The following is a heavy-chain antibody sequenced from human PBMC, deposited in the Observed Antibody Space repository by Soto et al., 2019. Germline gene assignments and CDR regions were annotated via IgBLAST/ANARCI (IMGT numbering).Heavy chain of an antibody. D-gene: IGHD3-3*01. J-gene: IGHJ5*02. Sequence: GASVKVSCKASGYSFTGYNIHWVRQAPGQGLEWMGWINPNSGGTNYAQKFQGRVTMTRDTSVTTAYMGLSRLTSDDTAMYYCARHITIFGVAPNGWFDPWGQGTLVTVSS. CDR1: GYSFTGYN. V-gene: IGHV1-2*02. CDR2: INPNSGGT. CDR3: ARHITIFGVAPNGWFDP.